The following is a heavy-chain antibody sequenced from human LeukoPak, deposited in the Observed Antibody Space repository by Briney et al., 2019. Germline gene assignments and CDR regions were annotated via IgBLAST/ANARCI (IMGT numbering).Heavy chain of an antibody. CDR2: FDPEDGET. V-gene: IGHV1-24*01. J-gene: IGHJ4*02. CDR1: RYTLTELS. Sequence: ASVKVSCKVSRYTLTELSMHWVRQAPGKGLEWMGGFDPEDGETIYAQKFQGRVTMTEDTSTDTAYMELSSLRSEDTAVYYCATGGLWFGELFFDYWGQGTLVTVSS. CDR3: ATGGLWFGELFFDY. D-gene: IGHD3-10*01.